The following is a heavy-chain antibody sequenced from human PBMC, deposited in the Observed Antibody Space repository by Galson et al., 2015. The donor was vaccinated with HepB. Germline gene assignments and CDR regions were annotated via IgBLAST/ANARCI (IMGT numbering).Heavy chain of an antibody. CDR3: ARDYIIRRVVVIKARWFDP. D-gene: IGHD3-22*01. J-gene: IGHJ5*02. CDR2: ISAYNGNT. CDR1: GYTFTSYG. Sequence: SVKVSCKASGYTFTSYGISWVRQAPGQGLEWMGWISAYNGNTNYAQKLQGRVTMTTDTSTSTAYMELRSLRSDDTAVYYCARDYIIRRVVVIKARWFDPWGQGTLVTVSS. V-gene: IGHV1-18*04.